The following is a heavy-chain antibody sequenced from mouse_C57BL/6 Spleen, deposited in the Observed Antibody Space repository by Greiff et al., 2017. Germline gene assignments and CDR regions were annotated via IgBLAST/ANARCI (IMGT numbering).Heavy chain of an antibody. D-gene: IGHD2-4*01. V-gene: IGHV1-82*01. CDR1: GYAFSSSW. Sequence: QVQLQQSGPELVKPGASVKISCKASGYAFSSSWMNWVKQRPGKGLEWIGRIYPGDGDTNYNGKFKGTANLPADKSSSTAYMLLSSLTSEDSAVYFCASSNYDYDDYWGQGTTLTVSS. CDR3: ASSNYDYDDY. J-gene: IGHJ2*01. CDR2: IYPGDGDT.